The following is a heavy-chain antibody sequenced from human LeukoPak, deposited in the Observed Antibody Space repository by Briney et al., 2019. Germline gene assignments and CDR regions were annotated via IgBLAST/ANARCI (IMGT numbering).Heavy chain of an antibody. CDR2: IYSGGST. CDR1: RFTVSSNY. Sequence: GGSLRLSCPACRFTVSSNYKSWVRQAPGKGLEWVSVIYSGGSTYYADSVKGRFTISRDTSKNTLYLQMNSLRAEDTAVYYCAKDLGSNWLPRPLWVYWGQRTLVTVSS. CDR3: AKDLGSNWLPRPLWVY. D-gene: IGHD3-9*01. V-gene: IGHV3-53*01. J-gene: IGHJ4*02.